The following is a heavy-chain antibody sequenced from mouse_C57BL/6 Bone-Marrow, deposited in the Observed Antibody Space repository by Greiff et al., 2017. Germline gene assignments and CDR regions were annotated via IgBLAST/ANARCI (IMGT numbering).Heavy chain of an antibody. D-gene: IGHD1-1*01. CDR2: IHPSDSDT. V-gene: IGHV1-74*01. CDR3: AIPFYYYGSSYGY. Sequence: VQLQQPGAELVKPGASVKVSCKASGYTFTSYWMHWVKQRPGQGLEWIGRIHPSDSDTNYNQKFKGKATLTVDKSSSTAYMPLSSLTSEDSAVYYCAIPFYYYGSSYGYWGQGTTLTVSS. CDR1: GYTFTSYW. J-gene: IGHJ2*01.